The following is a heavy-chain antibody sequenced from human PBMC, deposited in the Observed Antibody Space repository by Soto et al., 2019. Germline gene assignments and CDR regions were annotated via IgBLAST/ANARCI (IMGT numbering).Heavy chain of an antibody. D-gene: IGHD5-12*01. V-gene: IGHV4-30-4*01. J-gene: IGHJ5*02. CDR3: ARDRRWLPRGPNNWLDL. CDR2: IYYDGNS. CDR1: GGSINSGDYY. Sequence: PSETLSLTCTVSGGSINSGDYYWTWVRQPPGKGLEWIGYIYYDGNSQHNPSLKSRVTMSIDTSKNQCSLNLSSVTAADTAVYYCARDRRWLPRGPNNWLDLWGQGTQVIVSS.